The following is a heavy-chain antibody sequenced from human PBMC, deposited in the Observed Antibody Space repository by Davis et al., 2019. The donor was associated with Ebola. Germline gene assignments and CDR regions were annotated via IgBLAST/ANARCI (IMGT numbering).Heavy chain of an antibody. CDR1: GFTFSSYA. Sequence: GESLKISCSASGFTFSSYAMSWVRQAPGKGLKWVSAISGSGGSTYYADSVKGRFTISRDNSKNTLYLQMNSLRAEDTAVYYCATYTSRRWFGELLYVDYWGQGTLVTVSS. D-gene: IGHD3-10*01. CDR2: ISGSGGST. CDR3: ATYTSRRWFGELLYVDY. J-gene: IGHJ4*02. V-gene: IGHV3-23*01.